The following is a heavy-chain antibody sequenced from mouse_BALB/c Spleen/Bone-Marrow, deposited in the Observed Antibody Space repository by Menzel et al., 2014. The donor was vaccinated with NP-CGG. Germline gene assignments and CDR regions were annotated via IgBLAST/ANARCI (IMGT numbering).Heavy chain of an antibody. Sequence: VQLQQPGPDLVKPGASVKISCKTSGYTFTEYTMHWAKQSHGKSLEWIGGINPNNGGTSYNQKFKAKATLTVDKSSSTVYMELRSLTSEDSAVYFCARGAYYGYGNWYFDVWGAGTTVTVSS. CDR2: INPNNGGT. CDR1: GYTFTEYT. V-gene: IGHV1-18*01. CDR3: ARGAYYGYGNWYFDV. J-gene: IGHJ1*01. D-gene: IGHD1-2*01.